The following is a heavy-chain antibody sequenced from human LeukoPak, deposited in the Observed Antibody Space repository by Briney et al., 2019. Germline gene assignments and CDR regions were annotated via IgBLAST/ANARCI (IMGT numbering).Heavy chain of an antibody. CDR3: ARGGRGSSWYYTLFDY. CDR1: GGTFSSYA. Sequence: ASVKVPCKASGGTFSSYAISWVRQAPGQGLEWMGGIIPIFGTANYAQKFQGRVTITADESTSTAYMELSSLRSEDTAVYYCARGGRGSSWYYTLFDYWGQGTLVTVSS. CDR2: IIPIFGTA. D-gene: IGHD6-13*01. V-gene: IGHV1-69*13. J-gene: IGHJ4*02.